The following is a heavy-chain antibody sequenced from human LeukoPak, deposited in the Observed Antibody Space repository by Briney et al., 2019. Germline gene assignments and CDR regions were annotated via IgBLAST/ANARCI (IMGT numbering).Heavy chain of an antibody. V-gene: IGHV3-48*01. J-gene: IGHJ4*02. Sequence: GGSLRLSCAASGFTFSSYSMNWVRQAPGKGLEWVSYISSSSSTIYYADSVKGRFTISRDNSKNTLYLQMNSLRAEDTAVYYCARHDSSSTGIAAAGVLDYWGQGTLVTVSS. CDR3: ARHDSSSTGIAAAGVLDY. CDR1: GFTFSSYS. CDR2: ISSSSSTI. D-gene: IGHD6-13*01.